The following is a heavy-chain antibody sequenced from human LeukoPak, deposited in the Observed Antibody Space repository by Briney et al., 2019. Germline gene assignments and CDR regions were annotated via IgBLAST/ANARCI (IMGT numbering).Heavy chain of an antibody. Sequence: GGSLRLSCAASGFTFSNHALNWVRQAPGKGLEWVSAISGSGGSTYYADSVKGRFTISRDNSKNTLYLQMNSLRAEDTAVYYCASRFSRGSSDYWGQGTLVTVSS. J-gene: IGHJ4*02. CDR2: ISGSGGST. D-gene: IGHD6-13*01. V-gene: IGHV3-23*01. CDR3: ASRFSRGSSDY. CDR1: GFTFSNHA.